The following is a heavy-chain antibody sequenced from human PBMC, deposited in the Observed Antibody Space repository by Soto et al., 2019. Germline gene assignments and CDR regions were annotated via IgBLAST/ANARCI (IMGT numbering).Heavy chain of an antibody. CDR2: ISSNGAVT. D-gene: IGHD2-2*01. V-gene: IGHV3-64D*06. CDR1: GFTFSSCA. Sequence: SLRLSCSASGFTFSSCAMHWVRQAAGKGLEYVSGISSNGAVTYYAESVKDRFTISRDNSRNTLFLQVNSLTGGDTAVYYCVKDRRSTRRAMDV. CDR3: VKDRRSTRRAMDV. J-gene: IGHJ6*03.